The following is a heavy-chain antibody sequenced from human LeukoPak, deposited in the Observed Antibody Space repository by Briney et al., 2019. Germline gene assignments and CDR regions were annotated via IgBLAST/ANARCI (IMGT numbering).Heavy chain of an antibody. CDR1: GYSFTSYW. Sequence: GESLKISRKGSGYSFTSYWIGWVRQMPGKGLEWMGIIYPGDSDTRYSPSFQGQVTISADKSISTAYLQWSSLKASDTAMYYCARLPNYYGSGSLFDYWGQGTLVTVSS. V-gene: IGHV5-51*01. D-gene: IGHD3-10*01. J-gene: IGHJ4*02. CDR3: ARLPNYYGSGSLFDY. CDR2: IYPGDSDT.